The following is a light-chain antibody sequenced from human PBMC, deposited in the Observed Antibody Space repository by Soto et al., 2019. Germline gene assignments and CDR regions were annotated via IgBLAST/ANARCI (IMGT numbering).Light chain of an antibody. CDR1: SGHSTYA. J-gene: IGLJ3*02. Sequence: QLVLTQSPSASASLGASVKLTCTLSSGHSTYAIAWHQQQPEKGPRYLMKLNSDGSHSKGDGIPDRFSGSSSGAERYLTISSLLSEDEADYYCQTWSTGPWVFGGGTKLTVL. CDR2: LNSDGSH. CDR3: QTWSTGPWV. V-gene: IGLV4-69*01.